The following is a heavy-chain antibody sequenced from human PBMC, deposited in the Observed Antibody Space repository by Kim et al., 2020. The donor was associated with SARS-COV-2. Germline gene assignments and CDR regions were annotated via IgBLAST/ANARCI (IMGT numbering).Heavy chain of an antibody. Sequence: SVKVSCKASGGTFSSYAISWVRQAPGQGLEWMGRIIPILGIANYAQKFQGRVTITADKSTSTAYMELSSLRSEDTAVYYCARNPDTPIRGVTGGYYYYGMDVWGQGTTVTLSS. CDR1: GGTFSSYA. CDR3: ARNPDTPIRGVTGGYYYYGMDV. CDR2: IIPILGIA. V-gene: IGHV1-69*04. D-gene: IGHD3-10*01. J-gene: IGHJ6*02.